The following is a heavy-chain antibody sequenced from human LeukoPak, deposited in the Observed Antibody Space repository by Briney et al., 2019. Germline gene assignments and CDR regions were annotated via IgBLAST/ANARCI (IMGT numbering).Heavy chain of an antibody. D-gene: IGHD2-2*01. CDR1: GYTFTSYD. Sequence: ASVKVSCKASGYTFTSYDINWVRQATGQGLEWMGWMNPNSGNTGYAQKFQGRVTMTRNTSISTAYMELSSLRSEDTAVYYCARGLGYCSSTSCFVHYYYGMDVWGQGTTVTVSS. V-gene: IGHV1-8*01. J-gene: IGHJ6*02. CDR3: ARGLGYCSSTSCFVHYYYGMDV. CDR2: MNPNSGNT.